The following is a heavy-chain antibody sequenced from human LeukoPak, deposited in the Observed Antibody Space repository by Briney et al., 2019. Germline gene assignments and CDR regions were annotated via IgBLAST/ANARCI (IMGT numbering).Heavy chain of an antibody. CDR1: GFTFSSYW. V-gene: IGHV3-74*01. CDR3: ARHSSGYYHYDY. J-gene: IGHJ4*02. CDR2: INSDGRST. Sequence: GRSLRLSCAASGFTFSSYWMHWVRQAPGKGLVWVSRINSDGRSTSYADSVKGRFTISRDNSKNTLHLQMNSLRAEDTAVYYCARHSSGYYHYDYWGPGTPVTVAS. D-gene: IGHD3-22*01.